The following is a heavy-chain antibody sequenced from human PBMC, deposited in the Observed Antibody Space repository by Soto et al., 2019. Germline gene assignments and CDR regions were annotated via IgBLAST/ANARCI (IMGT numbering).Heavy chain of an antibody. V-gene: IGHV3-74*01. D-gene: IGHD1-26*01. Sequence: EVQLLESGGGLVQPGESLRLSCAASGFTFSYYWMHWVRQAPGMGLVWVSRIHSDGSSTTYANSVKGRFTISRDNASNTLDLQMNCLRAEDTAVYYCARGDRGAFDLWGQGTVLTVSS. CDR3: ARGDRGAFDL. CDR1: GFTFSYYW. J-gene: IGHJ3*01. CDR2: IHSDGSST.